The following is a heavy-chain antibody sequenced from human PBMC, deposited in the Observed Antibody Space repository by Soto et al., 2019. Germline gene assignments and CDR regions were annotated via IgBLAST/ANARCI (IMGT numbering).Heavy chain of an antibody. CDR1: GFTFSSYA. CDR2: ISGSGGST. D-gene: IGHD6-13*01. CDR3: AKENGYSSSWFEFDY. J-gene: IGHJ4*02. Sequence: EVQLLESGGGLVQPGGSLRLSCAASGFTFSSYAMSWVRQAPGKGLEWVSAISGSGGSTYYADSVKGRFTISRDNSKNTLYLQMNSLRADDTAVYYSAKENGYSSSWFEFDYWGQGTLVTVSS. V-gene: IGHV3-23*01.